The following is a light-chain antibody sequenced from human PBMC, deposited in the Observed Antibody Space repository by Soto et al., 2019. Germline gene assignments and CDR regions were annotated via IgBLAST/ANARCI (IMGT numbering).Light chain of an antibody. CDR2: EVT. CDR3: SSYTISNTLPFV. J-gene: IGLJ1*01. V-gene: IGLV2-14*01. CDR1: RRDVGGYNY. Sequence: QSALTQPASVSGSPGQSITISCTGTRRDVGGYNYVSWYQQYPGKSPTLLIYEVTHRPSGVSNRFSGSKSGNTASLTISGLQAEDEADYYCSSYTISNTLPFVFGTGTKLTVL.